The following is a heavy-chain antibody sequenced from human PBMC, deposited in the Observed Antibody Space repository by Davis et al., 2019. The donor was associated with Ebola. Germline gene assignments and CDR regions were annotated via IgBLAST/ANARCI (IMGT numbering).Heavy chain of an antibody. CDR1: GYTFTGYY. V-gene: IGHV1-2*02. Sequence: ASVKVSCMASGYTFTGYYMHWVRQAPGQGLEWMGGIIPMFGTANYAQKFQGRVTMTRNISISTAYMELRSLRSDDTAMYYCVRGGIQIWSRHYLDYWGQGTLVTVSS. J-gene: IGHJ4*02. CDR2: IIPMFGTA. CDR3: VRGGIQIWSRHYLDY. D-gene: IGHD5-18*01.